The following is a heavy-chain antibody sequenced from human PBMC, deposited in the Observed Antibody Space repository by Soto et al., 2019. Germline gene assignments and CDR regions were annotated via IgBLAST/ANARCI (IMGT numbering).Heavy chain of an antibody. CDR3: TRETSVDAD. V-gene: IGHV3-7*05. D-gene: IGHD2-2*01. CDR2: IKQDGSEK. J-gene: IGHJ4*02. CDR1: GFRLRDYW. Sequence: EVQLVESGGGLVQPGGSLRLSCAASGFRLRDYWMTWVHQAPGKGLEWVANIKQDGSEKYYVDSVKGRCTISRDDAKNSLYLQMNSLTTEDTAVYYCTRETSVDADWGQGTLVTVSS.